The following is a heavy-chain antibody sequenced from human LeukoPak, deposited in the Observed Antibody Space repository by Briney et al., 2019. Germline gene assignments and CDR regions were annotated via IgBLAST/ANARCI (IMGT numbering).Heavy chain of an antibody. CDR3: ARENFGIAATIDY. J-gene: IGHJ4*02. Sequence: SETLSLTCTVSGGSISSDHWSWIRQPPGKGLEWIGYIYYSGSTNYNPSLKSRVTISVDTSKNQFSLKLSSVTAADTAVYYCARENFGIAATIDYWGQGTLVTVSS. CDR2: IYYSGST. V-gene: IGHV4-59*01. D-gene: IGHD6-25*01. CDR1: GGSISSDH.